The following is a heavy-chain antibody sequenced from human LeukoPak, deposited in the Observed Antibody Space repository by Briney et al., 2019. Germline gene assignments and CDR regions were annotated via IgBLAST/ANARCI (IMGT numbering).Heavy chain of an antibody. J-gene: IGHJ4*02. Sequence: TSETLSLTCTVSGGSISSNTYHWGWIRQPPGKGLEWIGSIYYSGSTYYNPSLKSRISMSVDTSKNQFSLKLSSVTAADTAVYYCARPRRMRTMSSGYFWGGAFDYWGQGILVTVSS. D-gene: IGHD3-22*01. CDR2: IYYSGST. CDR1: GGSISSNTYH. V-gene: IGHV4-39*07. CDR3: ARPRRMRTMSSGYFWGGAFDY.